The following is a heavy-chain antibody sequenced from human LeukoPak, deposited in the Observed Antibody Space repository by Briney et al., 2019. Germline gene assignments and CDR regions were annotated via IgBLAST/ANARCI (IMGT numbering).Heavy chain of an antibody. D-gene: IGHD4-11*01. Sequence: SETLPLTCTVSGGSISSYYWSWIRQPTGKGLEWIGRIYTSGSTNYNPSLKSRVTMSVDTSKNQFSLKLSSVTAADTAVYYCARSNSQAPFDYWGQGTLVTVSS. CDR3: ARSNSQAPFDY. V-gene: IGHV4-4*07. CDR1: GGSISSYY. CDR2: IYTSGST. J-gene: IGHJ4*02.